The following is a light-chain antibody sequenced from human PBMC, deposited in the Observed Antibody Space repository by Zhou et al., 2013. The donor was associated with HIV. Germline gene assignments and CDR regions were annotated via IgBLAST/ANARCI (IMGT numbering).Light chain of an antibody. CDR2: GAS. Sequence: EIVMTQSPATLSVSPGERATLSCRASQSVSSNLAWYQQKLDQAPRLLMYGASTRATGIAARFSGSGSGTEFTLTISSLQSEDFAVYYCQQYNNWPRTFGQGTKVEI. J-gene: IGKJ1*01. CDR3: QQYNNWPRT. CDR1: QSVSSN. V-gene: IGKV3-15*01.